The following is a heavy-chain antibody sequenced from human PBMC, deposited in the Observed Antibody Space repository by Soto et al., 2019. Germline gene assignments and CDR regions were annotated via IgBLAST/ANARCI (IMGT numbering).Heavy chain of an antibody. CDR2: IIPIFGTA. CDR1: GGTFSSYA. CDR3: ACPSGWLRLWEGYYYYGMDV. V-gene: IGHV1-69*01. J-gene: IGHJ6*02. Sequence: QVQLVQSGAEVKKPGSSVKVSCKASGGTFSSYAISWVRQAPGQGLEWRGGIIPIFGTANYAQKFQGRVTIAADESTRTAYMELSSLRSEDTAVYYCACPSGWLRLWEGYYYYGMDVWGQGTTVTVSS. D-gene: IGHD5-12*01.